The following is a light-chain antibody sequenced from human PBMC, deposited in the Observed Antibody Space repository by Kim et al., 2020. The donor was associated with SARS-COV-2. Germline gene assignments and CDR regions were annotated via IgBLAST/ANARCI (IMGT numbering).Light chain of an antibody. CDR3: SSYAGSIKYV. Sequence: QSVTISCTGTSGDVGGYNYVSWYQQHPGKAPKLMIYEVSKRPSGVPDRFSGSKSGSTASLTVSGLQAEDEADYYCSSYAGSIKYVFGTGTKVTVL. CDR1: SGDVGGYNY. J-gene: IGLJ1*01. CDR2: EVS. V-gene: IGLV2-8*01.